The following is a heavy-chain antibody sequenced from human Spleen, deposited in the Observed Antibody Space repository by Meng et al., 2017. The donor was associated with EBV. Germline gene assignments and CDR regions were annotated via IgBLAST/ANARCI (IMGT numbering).Heavy chain of an antibody. CDR1: GGSFSDYY. D-gene: IGHD3-16*01. CDR3: ARGDDYRYAY. J-gene: IGHJ4*02. V-gene: IGHV4-34*01. CDR2: IDHRGSP. Sequence: QGRSQQWGAGLLKPSETLSLTCAVYGGSFSDYYWSWIRQPPGKGLEWIGEIDHRGSPNYNPSLMSRVTISLDTSRNHFSLELTSVTDADTAVYYCARGDDYRYAYWGQGTLVTVSS.